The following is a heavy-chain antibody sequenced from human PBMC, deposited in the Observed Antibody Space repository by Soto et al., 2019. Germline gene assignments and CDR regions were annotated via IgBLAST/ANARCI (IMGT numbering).Heavy chain of an antibody. Sequence: QVTLKESGPVLVKPTETLTLRCTVSGLSITDSEMGVSWIRQPPGKALEWLAHIDSSGEKSYRTFLKSRLTISQDPSKSQIVLIMTNMDPADTATYYCARRHLAVAVSPWFDPWGQGILVTVSS. J-gene: IGHJ5*02. D-gene: IGHD3-16*01. CDR2: IDSSGEK. V-gene: IGHV2-26*01. CDR3: ARRHLAVAVSPWFDP. CDR1: GLSITDSEMG.